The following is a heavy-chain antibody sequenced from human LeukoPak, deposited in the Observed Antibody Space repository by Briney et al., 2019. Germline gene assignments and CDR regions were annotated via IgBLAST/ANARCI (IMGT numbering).Heavy chain of an antibody. Sequence: GGSLRLSCAVSGFTFSKFWMSWGRQAPGMGLEWVANIHPEGNEKYHVESVKGRFTISRDNAKNSLFLQMNGLRVEDTAIYYCARGDDFSGDHWGQGTLVTVSS. V-gene: IGHV3-7*04. CDR1: GFTFSKFW. CDR2: IHPEGNEK. D-gene: IGHD1-1*01. J-gene: IGHJ4*02. CDR3: ARGDDFSGDH.